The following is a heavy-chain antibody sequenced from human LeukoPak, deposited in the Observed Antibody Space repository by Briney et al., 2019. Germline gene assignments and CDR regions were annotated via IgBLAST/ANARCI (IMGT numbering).Heavy chain of an antibody. J-gene: IGHJ4*02. CDR3: ARGDWGY. Sequence: ETLSLTCTVSGGSINSYYWSWIRQPPGKGLEWVSVIYGDGSTYYTDSVKGRFAISRDNSKNTLYLQMNSLSAEDTAVYYCARGDWGYWGQGTLVTVSS. D-gene: IGHD3/OR15-3a*01. V-gene: IGHV3-53*01. CDR2: IYGDGST. CDR1: GGSINSYY.